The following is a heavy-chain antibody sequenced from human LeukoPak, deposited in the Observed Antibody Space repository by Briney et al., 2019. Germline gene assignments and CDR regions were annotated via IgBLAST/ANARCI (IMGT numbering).Heavy chain of an antibody. Sequence: GGSLRLSCAASGFTFSSYEMNWVRQAPGKGLEWVSYISSSGSTIYYADSVKGRFTISRDSAKNSLYLQMNSLRAEDTAVYYCAREGYYGSGSYYRKMGMDVWGQGTTVTVSS. D-gene: IGHD3-10*01. V-gene: IGHV3-48*03. CDR2: ISSSGSTI. J-gene: IGHJ6*02. CDR1: GFTFSSYE. CDR3: AREGYYGSGSYYRKMGMDV.